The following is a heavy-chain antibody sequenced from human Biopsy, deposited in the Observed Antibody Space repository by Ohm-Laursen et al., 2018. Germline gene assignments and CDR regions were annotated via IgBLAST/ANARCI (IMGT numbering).Heavy chain of an antibody. CDR2: ISDSGYT. CDR3: ARRGSGGRSFDH. D-gene: IGHD2-15*01. J-gene: IGHJ4*02. CDR1: GGSISSFY. Sequence: SDTLSLTCTVSGGSISSFYWTWVRQPPGKGPEWIGDISDSGYTNYKPSLKSRFSISVDTSKNQFSLNLISVTAADTAVYYCARRGSGGRSFDHWGQGTLVTVSS. V-gene: IGHV4-59*08.